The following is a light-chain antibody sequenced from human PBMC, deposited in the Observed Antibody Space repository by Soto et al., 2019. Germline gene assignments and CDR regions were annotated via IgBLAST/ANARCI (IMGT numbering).Light chain of an antibody. V-gene: IGKV1-27*01. Sequence: DIQMTQSPSSLSASVGDRVTVTCRASQGISNYLAWYQQKPGKVPNLLIFAASTLHSGVPSRFSGSGSGTDFTLTISSLQPEDVATYYCQKYNTALALTFGGGTKVDIK. CDR2: AAS. CDR3: QKYNTALALT. J-gene: IGKJ4*01. CDR1: QGISNY.